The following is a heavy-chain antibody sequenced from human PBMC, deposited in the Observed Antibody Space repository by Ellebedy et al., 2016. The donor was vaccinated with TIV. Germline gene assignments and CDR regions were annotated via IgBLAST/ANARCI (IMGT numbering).Heavy chain of an antibody. Sequence: GESLKISCEASGFSFPDYTMHWVRQAPGKDLEWVSLITRDAGSTYYADSVKGRFTISRGNSIYSLYLHMSSMRTEDTAFYYCATEQRKYFDYWGQGTVVTVSS. J-gene: IGHJ4*02. CDR3: ATEQRKYFDY. V-gene: IGHV3-43*01. CDR1: GFSFPDYT. D-gene: IGHD1/OR15-1a*01. CDR2: ITRDAGST.